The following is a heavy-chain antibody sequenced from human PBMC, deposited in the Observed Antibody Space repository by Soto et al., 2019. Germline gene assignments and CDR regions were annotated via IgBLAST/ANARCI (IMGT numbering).Heavy chain of an antibody. CDR3: ARESEDLTSNFDY. J-gene: IGHJ4*02. CDR2: ISSTTNYI. CDR1: GFTFTRYS. V-gene: IGHV3-21*01. Sequence: VVSLRLSCAASGFTFTRYSMNWVRQAPGKGLKWVSSISSTTNYIYYADSMKGRFTVSRDNAKNSVYLEMNSLSAEDTALYYCARESEDLTSNFDYWGQGTLVTVSS.